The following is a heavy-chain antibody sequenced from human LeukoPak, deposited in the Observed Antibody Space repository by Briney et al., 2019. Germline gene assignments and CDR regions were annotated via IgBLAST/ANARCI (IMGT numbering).Heavy chain of an antibody. CDR1: GFTVSSNY. D-gene: IGHD2-2*01. J-gene: IGHJ4*02. CDR2: IHSGGNT. CDR3: ARGDIVVVPTAVGSWDY. V-gene: IGHV3-53*01. Sequence: SGGSLRLSCAASGFTVSSNYMSWVRQAPGKGLEWVSVIHSGGNTFYADSVKGRFTIPRDNSKNTLYLKMNSLRAEDTAVYYCARGDIVVVPTAVGSWDYCGQGTLVTVST.